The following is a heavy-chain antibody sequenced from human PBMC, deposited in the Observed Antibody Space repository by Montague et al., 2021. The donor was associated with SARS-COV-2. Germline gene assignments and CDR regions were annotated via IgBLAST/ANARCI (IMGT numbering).Heavy chain of an antibody. CDR2: ISSSSSYI. J-gene: IGHJ4*02. CDR3: ARSPHYYNSSGYFDY. D-gene: IGHD3-22*01. Sequence: SLRLSCAASGFTFSSYSMNWVRQAPGKGLEWVSSISSSSSYIDYADSVKGRFTISRDNAKNSLYLQMNSLRAEDTAVYYCARSPHYYNSSGYFDYWGQGTLVTVSS. V-gene: IGHV3-21*01. CDR1: GFTFSSYS.